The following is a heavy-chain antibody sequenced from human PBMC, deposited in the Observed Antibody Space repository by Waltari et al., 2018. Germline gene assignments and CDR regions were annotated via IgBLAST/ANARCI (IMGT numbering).Heavy chain of an antibody. J-gene: IGHJ3*01. CDR1: GVSITSNRHY. CDR2: VSYSGTT. V-gene: IGHV4-39*01. CDR3: ATYIGASVGTAAFDV. D-gene: IGHD5-12*01. Sequence: QLQLQESGPRLVRPSETLSLICRVSGVSITSNRHYWAWIRQSPGQGLEWIGTVSYSGTTYIRPALKSRVSVSRDTSKNQVSQILGSVTAADMAVYYCATYIGASVGTAAFDVWGQGTMVTVSS.